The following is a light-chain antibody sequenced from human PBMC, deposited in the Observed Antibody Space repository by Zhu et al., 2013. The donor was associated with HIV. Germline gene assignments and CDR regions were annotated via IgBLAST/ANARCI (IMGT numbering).Light chain of an antibody. V-gene: IGKV2-28*01. Sequence: DIVMTQSPLFLAVTPGESASISCRSSQSLLYVNGKNYLNWYVQKTGQPPQLLVYMTFLRASGVPDRFSGHGSGTDFTLRISRVEAEDIGVYYCMQALQTPATFGPGTKVEVK. J-gene: IGKJ1*01. CDR2: MTF. CDR3: MQALQTPAT. CDR1: QSLLYVNGKNY.